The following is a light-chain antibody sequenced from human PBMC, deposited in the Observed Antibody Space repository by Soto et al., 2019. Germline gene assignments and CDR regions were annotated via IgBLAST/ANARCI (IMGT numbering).Light chain of an antibody. CDR2: GEA. Sequence: VLTQSPDTLSLSPGDSATLSCRGSQTVTSGYLAWYQQKPCQDPRLLIYGEASRATCIPDRLSGSGSGTYLNLTISRLEPEDFAVYYCQKYGSSVWTFGQGTKVDIK. J-gene: IGKJ1*01. CDR3: QKYGSSVWT. CDR1: QTVTSGY. V-gene: IGKV3-20*01.